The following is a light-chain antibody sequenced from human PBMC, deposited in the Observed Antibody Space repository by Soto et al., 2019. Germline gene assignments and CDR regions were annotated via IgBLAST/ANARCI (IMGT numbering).Light chain of an antibody. Sequence: SYELTQPPSVSVSPGQTAIIRCSGDKLEEKYACWYQQKPGQPPVLVMYEDNKRPSGIPERFSGSNSGSTFTLTISGTEAMDEAAYDCQAWDSNTYVVFGGGTKLAVL. CDR3: QAWDSNTYVV. CDR2: EDN. CDR1: KLEEKY. J-gene: IGLJ2*01. V-gene: IGLV3-1*01.